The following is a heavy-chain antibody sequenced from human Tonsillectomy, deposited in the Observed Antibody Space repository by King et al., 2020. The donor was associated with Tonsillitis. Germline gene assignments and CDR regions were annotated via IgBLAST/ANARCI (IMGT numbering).Heavy chain of an antibody. Sequence: VQLVESGGGVVQPGRSLRLSCAASGFTFSNYAMHWVRQAPGKGLEWVAVISYDGSNTYYADSVKGRFTISRDNSKNTLYLQMNSLRAEDTAVYYCARDSYTNPIAGMDVWGQGTTVTVSS. CDR3: ARDSYTNPIAGMDV. CDR2: ISYDGSNT. D-gene: IGHD2-2*02. CDR1: GFTFSNYA. V-gene: IGHV3-30*04. J-gene: IGHJ6*02.